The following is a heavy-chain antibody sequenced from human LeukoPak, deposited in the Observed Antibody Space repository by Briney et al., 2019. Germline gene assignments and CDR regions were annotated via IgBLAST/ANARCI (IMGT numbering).Heavy chain of an antibody. V-gene: IGHV1-2*02. CDR3: ARVGGWGSYGPKTFDP. D-gene: IGHD3-16*01. CDR2: INPNSGGT. CDR1: GYTFTGYY. J-gene: IGHJ5*02. Sequence: ASVKVSCKASGYTFTGYYMHWVRQAPGQGLEWMGWINPNSGGTNYAQKFQGRVTMTRDTSISTAYMELSRLRSDDTAVYYCARVGGWGSYGPKTFDPWGQGTLVTVSS.